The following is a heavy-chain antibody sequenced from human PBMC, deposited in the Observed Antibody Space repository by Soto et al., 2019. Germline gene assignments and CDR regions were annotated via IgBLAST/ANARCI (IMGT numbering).Heavy chain of an antibody. D-gene: IGHD5-18*01. J-gene: IGHJ6*03. Sequence: GGSLRLSCAASGFTVSSNYMSWVRQAPGKGLEWVSVIYSGGSTYYADSGKGRFTISRHNSKNTLYLQMNSLRAEDTAVYYCARGNSYGPRLASYYMDVWGKGTTVTVSS. V-gene: IGHV3-53*04. CDR2: IYSGGST. CDR1: GFTVSSNY. CDR3: ARGNSYGPRLASYYMDV.